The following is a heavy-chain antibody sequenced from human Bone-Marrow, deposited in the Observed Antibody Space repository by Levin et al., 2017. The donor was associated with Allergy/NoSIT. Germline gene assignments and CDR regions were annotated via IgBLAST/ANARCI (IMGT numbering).Heavy chain of an antibody. Sequence: PSETLSLTCAVYGGSFSGYYWSWIRQPPGKGLEWIGEINHSGSTNYNPSLKSRVTISVDTSKNQFSLKLSSVTAADTAVYYCARGSSGWYVRKPRPLDYWGQGTLVTVSS. J-gene: IGHJ4*02. V-gene: IGHV4-34*01. CDR3: ARGSSGWYVRKPRPLDY. CDR1: GGSFSGYY. D-gene: IGHD6-19*01. CDR2: INHSGST.